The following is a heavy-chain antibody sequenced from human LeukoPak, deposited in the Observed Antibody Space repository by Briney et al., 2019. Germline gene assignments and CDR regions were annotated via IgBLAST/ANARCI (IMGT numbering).Heavy chain of an antibody. V-gene: IGHV3-30*02. D-gene: IGHD6-19*01. CDR1: GFTLIDYN. CDR3: ARGAAVALEL. J-gene: IGHJ4*02. CDR2: IQFDGTTE. Sequence: GGSLRLSCGASGFTLIDYNMHWVRQAPGKGLEYVAFIQFDGTTEYYTDSVKSRFTMSRDKSKNTLYLQMNSLRGGDTAVYYCARGAAVALELWGQGTLVTVSS.